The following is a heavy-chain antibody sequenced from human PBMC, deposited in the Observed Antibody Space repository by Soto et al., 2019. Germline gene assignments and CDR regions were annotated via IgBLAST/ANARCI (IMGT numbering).Heavy chain of an antibody. V-gene: IGHV3-73*01. D-gene: IGHD2-15*01. CDR3: AKDSYCSGGSCYHYYYYYGMDV. Sequence: PGGSLRLSCAASGFTFSGSAVHWVRQASGKGLEWVGRIRSKANNDATAYDASVKGRFTISRDDSKNTAYLQMNSLKIEDTAVYYCAKDSYCSGGSCYHYYYYYGMDVWGQGTTVTVSS. CDR2: IRSKANNDAT. CDR1: GFTFSGSA. J-gene: IGHJ6*02.